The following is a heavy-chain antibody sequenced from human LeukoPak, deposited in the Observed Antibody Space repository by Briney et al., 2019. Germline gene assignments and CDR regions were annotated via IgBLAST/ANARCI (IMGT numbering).Heavy chain of an antibody. D-gene: IGHD6-19*01. CDR3: ASEPQWLSYYYYYMDV. J-gene: IGHJ6*03. CDR1: GFTFSSYA. Sequence: PGGSLRLSCAASGFTFSSYAMHWVRQAPGKGLEWVAVISYDGSNKYYADSVKGRFTISRDNSKNTLYLQMNSLRAEDTAVYYCASEPQWLSYYYYYMDVWGKGTTVTVSS. V-gene: IGHV3-30*04. CDR2: ISYDGSNK.